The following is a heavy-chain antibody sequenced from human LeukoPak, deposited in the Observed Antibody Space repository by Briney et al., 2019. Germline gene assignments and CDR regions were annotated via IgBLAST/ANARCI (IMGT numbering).Heavy chain of an antibody. CDR3: ARDKKFVGWHHGNSVGY. CDR2: INPHKDNT. Sequence: ASVMVSCKASGYTFVTYGISWVRQAPGQGLEWMGWINPHKDNTNYAQKFQDRVTMTTDTSTNTAYMELRALRSDDTAVYYCARDKKFVGWHHGNSVGYWGQGTLVTVSS. J-gene: IGHJ4*02. D-gene: IGHD4-23*01. CDR1: GYTFVTYG. V-gene: IGHV1-18*01.